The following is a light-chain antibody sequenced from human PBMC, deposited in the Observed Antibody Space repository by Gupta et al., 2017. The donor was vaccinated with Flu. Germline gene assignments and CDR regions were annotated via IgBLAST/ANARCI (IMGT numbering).Light chain of an antibody. J-gene: IGLJ1*01. Sequence: SYVLTQPPSVSVAPGQTARITCGGNIIGSKSVPWYQQKPGQAPVLVVYDDSDRPSGIPERFSGSNSGNTATLTISRVEAGDEADYYCQVWDSSSDHYVFGTGTKVTVL. CDR3: QVWDSSSDHYV. V-gene: IGLV3-21*02. CDR2: DDS. CDR1: IIGSKS.